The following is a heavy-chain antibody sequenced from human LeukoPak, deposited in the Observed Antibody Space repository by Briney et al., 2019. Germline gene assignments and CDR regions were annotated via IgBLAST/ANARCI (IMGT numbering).Heavy chain of an antibody. V-gene: IGHV1-18*01. J-gene: IGHJ5*02. CDR3: ARTGAEFYYYGSSGYSWFDP. D-gene: IGHD3-22*01. CDR1: GYTFTSYG. CDR2: ISAYNGNT. Sequence: ASVKVSCKASGYTFTSYGIRWVRQAPGQGLEWMGWISAYNGNTNYAQKLQGRVTMTTDTSTSTAYMELRRLRSDDTAVYYCARTGAEFYYYGSSGYSWFDPWGQGTLVTVSS.